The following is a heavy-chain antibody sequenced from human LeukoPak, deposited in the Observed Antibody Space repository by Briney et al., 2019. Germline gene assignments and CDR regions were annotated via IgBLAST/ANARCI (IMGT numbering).Heavy chain of an antibody. Sequence: PGRSLRLSCAASGFTFSSYGMHWVRQAPGKGLEWVAVISYDGSNKYYADSVKGRFTTSRDNSKNTLYLQMNSLRAEDTAVYYCAKDRAAAGEIDYWGQGTLVTVSS. CDR2: ISYDGSNK. CDR1: GFTFSSYG. V-gene: IGHV3-30*18. J-gene: IGHJ4*02. D-gene: IGHD6-13*01. CDR3: AKDRAAAGEIDY.